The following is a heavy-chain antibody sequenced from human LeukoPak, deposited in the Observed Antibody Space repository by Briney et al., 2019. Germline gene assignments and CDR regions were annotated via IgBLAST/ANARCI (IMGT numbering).Heavy chain of an antibody. V-gene: IGHV4-59*02. CDR2: MYNSEIT. J-gene: IGHJ4*02. CDR3: ATGHSSGWFDY. D-gene: IGHD6-19*01. Sequence: PSETLSLTCTVSRGSVSSAYWSWIRQPPGKRLEWIGYMYNSEITKYNPSLNSRVTMSLDMSKNQFSLDLASVGEADTAVYYCATGHSSGWFDYWGQGSLVIVSS. CDR1: RGSVSSAY.